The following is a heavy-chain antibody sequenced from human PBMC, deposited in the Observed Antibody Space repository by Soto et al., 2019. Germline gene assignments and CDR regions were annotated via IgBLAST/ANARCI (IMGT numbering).Heavy chain of an antibody. Sequence: SETLSLTCAVSGGSISSGGYSWSWIRQPPGRGLEWIGYIYHSGSTYYNPSLKSRVTISADTSKNQVSLKVNSVTAADTAVYYCARDHPHSYGVYYFDYWGQGTPVTVSS. CDR2: IYHSGST. CDR3: ARDHPHSYGVYYFDY. D-gene: IGHD5-18*01. CDR1: GGSISSGGYS. J-gene: IGHJ4*02. V-gene: IGHV4-30-2*01.